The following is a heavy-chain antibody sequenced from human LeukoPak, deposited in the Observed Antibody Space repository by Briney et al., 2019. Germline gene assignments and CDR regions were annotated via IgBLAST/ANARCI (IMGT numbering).Heavy chain of an antibody. D-gene: IGHD2-21*01. CDR2: ISGSGGAT. CDR3: AKKVITYYYGMDV. J-gene: IGHJ6*02. Sequence: GGSLRLSCAASGFTFSNYAMSWVRQAPGKGLEWVSGISGSGGATYYADSVKGRFTISRDNSKNTLYLQMSGLRAEDTAVYYCAKKVITYYYGMDVWGQGTTVTVSS. CDR1: GFTFSNYA. V-gene: IGHV3-23*01.